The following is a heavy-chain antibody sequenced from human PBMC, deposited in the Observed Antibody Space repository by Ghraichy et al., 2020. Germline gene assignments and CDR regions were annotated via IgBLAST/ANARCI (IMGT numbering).Heavy chain of an antibody. CDR2: IKPDGSEK. CDR1: GHTFSSYW. CDR3: ASRYCSVTSCFNSGYAYLDY. Sequence: GESLNISCAASGHTFSSYWMTWVRQAPGKGLEWVANIKPDGSEKYYVDSVKGRFTISRDNAKNSLYLQMNSLRAEDTAVYYCASRYCSVTSCFNSGYAYLDYWGQGTLVTVSS. D-gene: IGHD2-2*01. V-gene: IGHV3-7*01. J-gene: IGHJ4*02.